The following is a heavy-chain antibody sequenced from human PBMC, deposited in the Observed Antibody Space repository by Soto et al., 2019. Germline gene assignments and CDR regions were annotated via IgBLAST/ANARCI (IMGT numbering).Heavy chain of an antibody. CDR1: GGSVSTVGSF. D-gene: IGHD2-15*01. V-gene: IGHV4-61*08. J-gene: IGHJ4*02. Sequence: QVQLQESGPGLVKPSATLSLTCAVSGGSVSTVGSFWTWIRRPPEKGLEGLGQVSYSGNSIYNSSFKSRVAILLDTSTNQFSLRLSSVTTADTAVYYCARVCCYGRLEYWGQGALVIVS. CDR3: ARVCCYGRLEY. CDR2: VSYSGNS.